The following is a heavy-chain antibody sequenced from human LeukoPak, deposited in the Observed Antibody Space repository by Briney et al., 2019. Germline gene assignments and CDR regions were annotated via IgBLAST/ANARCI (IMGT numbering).Heavy chain of an antibody. CDR1: GGSFSGYY. D-gene: IGHD1-26*01. J-gene: IGHJ4*02. CDR2: INHSGSP. CDR3: ARLVGATREFDY. V-gene: IGHV4-34*01. Sequence: SETLSLTCAVYGGSFSGYYWSWIRPPPGKGREWMGEINHSGSPNCNPALKRLVTISVDTSKNQFSLKLSSVTAADTAVYYCARLVGATREFDYWGQGTLVTVSS.